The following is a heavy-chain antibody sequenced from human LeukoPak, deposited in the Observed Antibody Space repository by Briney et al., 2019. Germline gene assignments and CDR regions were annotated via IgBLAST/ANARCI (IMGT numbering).Heavy chain of an antibody. CDR1: GGSISSYY. D-gene: IGHD4-17*01. V-gene: IGHV4-59*12. CDR2: IYYSGST. Sequence: SETLSLTCTVSGGSISSYYWSWIRQPPGKGLEWIGYIYYSGSTNYNPSLKSRVTISVDTSKNQFSLKLSSVTAADTAVYYCAYGDYADYWGQGTLVTVSS. J-gene: IGHJ4*02. CDR3: AYGDYADY.